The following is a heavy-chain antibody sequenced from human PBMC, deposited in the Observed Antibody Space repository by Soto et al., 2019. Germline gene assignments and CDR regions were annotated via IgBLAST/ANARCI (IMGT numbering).Heavy chain of an antibody. D-gene: IGHD6-13*01. CDR2: ISAYNGNT. J-gene: IGHJ3*02. CDR1: GYTFTSYG. Sequence: VKVSCKASGYTFTSYGISWVRQAPGQGLEWMGWISAYNGNTNYAQKLQGRVTMTTDTSTSTAYMELRSLRSDDTAVYYCARDRPNSSPSDAFDIWGQGTMVTVSS. CDR3: ARDRPNSSPSDAFDI. V-gene: IGHV1-18*01.